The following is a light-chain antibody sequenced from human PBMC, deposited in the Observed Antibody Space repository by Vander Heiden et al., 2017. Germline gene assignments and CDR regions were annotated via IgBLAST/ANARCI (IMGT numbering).Light chain of an antibody. CDR3: QQSYSTPWT. V-gene: IGKV1-39*01. J-gene: IGKJ1*01. Sequence: DIQMTQSPSSLSASVGDRVTIPCRASQSISSFLNWYQQKPGKAPKLLIYAASSLQSGVPSRFSGSGSGTDLTLTISSLQPEDFATYYCQQSYSTPWTFGQGTKVEIK. CDR1: QSISSF. CDR2: AAS.